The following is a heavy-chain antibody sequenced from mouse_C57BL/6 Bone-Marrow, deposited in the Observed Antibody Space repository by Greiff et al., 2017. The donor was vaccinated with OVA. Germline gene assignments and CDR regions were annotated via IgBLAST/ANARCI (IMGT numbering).Heavy chain of an antibody. CDR1: GYTFTSYW. V-gene: IGHV1-59*01. CDR3: ARRTTVVAGGGYYFDY. Sequence: QVQLQQPGAELVRPGTSVKLSCKASGYTFTSYWMHWVKQRPGQGLEWIGVIAPSDSYTNYNHKFKGKATLPVDTSSSTAYMQLSSLTSEDSAVYYCARRTTVVAGGGYYFDYWGQGTTVTVSS. D-gene: IGHD1-1*01. J-gene: IGHJ2*01. CDR2: IAPSDSYT.